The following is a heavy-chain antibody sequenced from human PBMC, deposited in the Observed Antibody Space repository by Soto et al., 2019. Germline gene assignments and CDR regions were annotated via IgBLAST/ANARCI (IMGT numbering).Heavy chain of an antibody. D-gene: IGHD6-19*01. CDR3: AKDASRGWYYYYYGMDV. J-gene: IGHJ6*02. V-gene: IGHV3-30*18. CDR1: GFTFSSYG. Sequence: GGSLRLSCAASGFTFSSYGMHWVRQAPGKGLEWVAVISYDGSNKYYADSVKGRFTISRDNSKNTLYLQMNSLRAEDTAVYYCAKDASRGWYYYYYGMDVWGQGTTVTVSS. CDR2: ISYDGSNK.